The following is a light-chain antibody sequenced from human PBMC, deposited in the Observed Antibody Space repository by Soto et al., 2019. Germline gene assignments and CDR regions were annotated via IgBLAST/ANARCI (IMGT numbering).Light chain of an antibody. CDR2: GAS. Sequence: EIVMTQSPATLSVSPGERATLSCRASQSVSNDFLAWCQQKPGQAPRLLMYGASSRATGIPDRFSGSGSGTDFSLTISSLEPEDFAVYYCQQRSNWPPLTFGGGTKVDIK. J-gene: IGKJ4*01. CDR1: QSVSNDF. V-gene: IGKV3D-20*02. CDR3: QQRSNWPPLT.